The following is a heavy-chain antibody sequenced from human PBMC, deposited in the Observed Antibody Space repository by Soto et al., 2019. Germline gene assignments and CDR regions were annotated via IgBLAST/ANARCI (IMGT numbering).Heavy chain of an antibody. CDR3: ARDLTTVTHPFDY. Sequence: ASVKGPRKGPGYTLTTHAIHLGGPAPGQRLEWMGWINTGNGNTKYSQKFQGRLTITRDTSATTAYMGLSSLRSEDTAVYYCARDLTTVTHPFDYWGQGTLVTVSS. D-gene: IGHD4-17*01. V-gene: IGHV1-3*04. CDR1: GYTLTTHA. CDR2: INTGNGNT. J-gene: IGHJ4*02.